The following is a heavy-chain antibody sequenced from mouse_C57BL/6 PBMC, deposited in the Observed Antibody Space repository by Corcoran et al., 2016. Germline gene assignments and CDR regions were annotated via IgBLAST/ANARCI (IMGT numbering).Heavy chain of an antibody. CDR3: ARYNYYGSSYAMDY. CDR2: INPNNGGT. Sequence: EVQLQQSGPELVKPGASVKMSCKASGYTFTDYNMHWVKQSHGKSLEWIGYINPNNGGTSYNQKFKGKATLTVNKSSSTAYMELRSLTSEDSAVYYCARYNYYGSSYAMDYWGQGTSVTVSS. CDR1: GYTFTDYN. D-gene: IGHD1-1*01. V-gene: IGHV1-22*01. J-gene: IGHJ4*01.